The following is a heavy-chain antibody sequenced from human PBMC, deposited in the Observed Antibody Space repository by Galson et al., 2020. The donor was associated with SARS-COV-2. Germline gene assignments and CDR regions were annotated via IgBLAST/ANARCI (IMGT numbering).Heavy chain of an antibody. J-gene: IGHJ4*02. D-gene: IGHD3-22*01. Sequence: KIGESLKISCAASGFTFSSYSINWVRQAPGKGLEWVSSISPTSSYIYYADSVKGRFTISRDNAKNSLYLQMNSLRAEDSAVYYCARLGDTSGYYYLGYWGQGTLVTVSS. CDR2: ISPTSSYI. V-gene: IGHV3-21*01. CDR1: GFTFSSYS. CDR3: ARLGDTSGYYYLGY.